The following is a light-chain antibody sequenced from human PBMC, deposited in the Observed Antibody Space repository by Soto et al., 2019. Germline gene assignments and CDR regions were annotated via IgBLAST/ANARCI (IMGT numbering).Light chain of an antibody. J-gene: IGKJ4*01. CDR2: DTS. CDR1: QSVSSY. Sequence: EIVLTQSPATLSLSPGERATLSCRASQSVSSYLAWYQQKPGQAPRLLIYDTSTRATGVPTRFSGSRSGAEFTLTINSLQSEDFAVYYCQPYNNWPPFLTFGGGTKVDIK. CDR3: QPYNNWPPFLT. V-gene: IGKV3-15*01.